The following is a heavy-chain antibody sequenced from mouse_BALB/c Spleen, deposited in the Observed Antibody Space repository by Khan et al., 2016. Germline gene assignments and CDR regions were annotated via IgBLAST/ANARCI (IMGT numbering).Heavy chain of an antibody. CDR1: GYTFTDYS. Sequence: QIQLVQSGPELKKPGETVKISCKASGYTFTDYSMHWVKQAPGKGLKWMGWINTETGEPTYADDFKGRFAFSLETSASTANLQIKNLKNEDTATYFCARDCSYLYYYTVDYWGQGTSVTVSS. J-gene: IGHJ4*01. CDR2: INTETGEP. D-gene: IGHD1-1*01. V-gene: IGHV9-2-1*01. CDR3: ARDCSYLYYYTVDY.